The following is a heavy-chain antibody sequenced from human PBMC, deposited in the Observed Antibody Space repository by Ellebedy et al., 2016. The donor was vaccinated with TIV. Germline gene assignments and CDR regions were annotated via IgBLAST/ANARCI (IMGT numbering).Heavy chain of an antibody. CDR3: ATTPSDSSAWFDY. CDR1: GFTFSSYA. CDR2: ISYDGSNK. Sequence: GESLKISCVASGFTFSSYAMHWVRQAPGKGLEWVAVISYDGSNKYYADSVKGRFTISRDNSKNTLYLQMNSLRAEDTAVYYCATTPSDSSAWFDYWGQGTLVTVSS. V-gene: IGHV3-30*04. J-gene: IGHJ5*01. D-gene: IGHD6-19*01.